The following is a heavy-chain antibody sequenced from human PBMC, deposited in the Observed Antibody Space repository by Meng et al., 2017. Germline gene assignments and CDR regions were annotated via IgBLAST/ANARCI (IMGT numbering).Heavy chain of an antibody. CDR3: AHIPYSSSWYEYFQH. CDR1: GFSLSTSGVG. J-gene: IGHJ1*01. D-gene: IGHD6-13*01. CDR2: IYWNDDK. Sequence: QIPLKESGPTLVKPPQTLPLTCTFSGFSLSTSGVGVGWIRQPPGKALEWLALIYWNDDKRYSPSLKSRLTITKDTSKNQVVLTMTNMDPVDTATYYCAHIPYSSSWYEYFQHWGQGTLVTVSS. V-gene: IGHV2-5*01.